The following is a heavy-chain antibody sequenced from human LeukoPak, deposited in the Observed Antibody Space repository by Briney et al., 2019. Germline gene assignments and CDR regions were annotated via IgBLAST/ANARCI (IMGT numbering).Heavy chain of an antibody. J-gene: IGHJ4*02. CDR3: ARATRGVTSYFDY. CDR2: ISGSGGNT. Sequence: GGLRLSCAASRFTFSSYAMSWVRQAPGKGLKWVSVISGSGGNTYYADSVKGRFTISRDNAKNSLYLQMNNLRDEDTAIYYCARATRGVTSYFDYWGQGTLVPVSS. D-gene: IGHD2-21*02. CDR1: RFTFSSYA. V-gene: IGHV3-23*01.